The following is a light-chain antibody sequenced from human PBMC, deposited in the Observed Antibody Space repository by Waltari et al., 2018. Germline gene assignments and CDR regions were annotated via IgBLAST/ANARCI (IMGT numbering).Light chain of an antibody. CDR1: SLRSYY. Sequence: SSELTQDPAVSVALGQPVRITCQGDSLRSYYASWYPQKPGQATVLVIYVKNNRPSGIPDLFSGSSSGNTASLTIPGAQAEDEADYYCNSRDSSGNHRVFGGGTKLTVL. CDR2: VKN. V-gene: IGLV3-19*01. CDR3: NSRDSSGNHRV. J-gene: IGLJ3*02.